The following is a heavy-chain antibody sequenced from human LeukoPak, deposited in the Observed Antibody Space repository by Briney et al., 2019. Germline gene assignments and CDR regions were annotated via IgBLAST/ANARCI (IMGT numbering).Heavy chain of an antibody. CDR2: IYYSGST. CDR1: GGSISSSSYY. Sequence: PSETLSLTCTVSGGSISSSSYYWGWIRQPPGRGLEWIGSIYYSGSTYYNPSLKSRVTISVDTSKNQFSLKLSSVTAADTAVYYCAGLSDSGYDLDYWGQGTLVTVSS. V-gene: IGHV4-39*01. J-gene: IGHJ4*02. CDR3: AGLSDSGYDLDY. D-gene: IGHD5-12*01.